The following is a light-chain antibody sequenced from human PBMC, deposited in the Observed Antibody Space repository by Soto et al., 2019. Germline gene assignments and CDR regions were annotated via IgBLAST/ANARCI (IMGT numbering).Light chain of an antibody. CDR1: SSNIGAGDD. CDR3: QSYDSSMRGYWV. CDR2: GDT. Sequence: QSVLTQPPSVSGAPGQTITISCTGSSSNIGAGDDVHWYQQLPGTAPKLLIYGDTNRPSGVPDRFSGSKSGTSASLAITGLQAEDEDDYYCQSYDSSMRGYWVFGGGTKLTVL. V-gene: IGLV1-40*01. J-gene: IGLJ3*02.